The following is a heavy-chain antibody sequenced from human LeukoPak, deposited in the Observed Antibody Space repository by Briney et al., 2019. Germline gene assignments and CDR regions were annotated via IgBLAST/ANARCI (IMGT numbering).Heavy chain of an antibody. Sequence: GGSLRLSCAASGFTFKTYGMHWVRQAPGKGLDWVAFIEKEGSNKYYADSVKGRFTVSRDNSKNRLYLQMNSLRPEERALYYCAKDLEQWPAVPEYWGQGTLVIVSS. V-gene: IGHV3-30*02. CDR3: AKDLEQWPAVPEY. D-gene: IGHD6-19*01. CDR1: GFTFKTYG. J-gene: IGHJ4*02. CDR2: IEKEGSNK.